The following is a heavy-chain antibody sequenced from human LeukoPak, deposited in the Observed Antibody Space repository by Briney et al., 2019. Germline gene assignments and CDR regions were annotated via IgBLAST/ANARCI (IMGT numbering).Heavy chain of an antibody. V-gene: IGHV3-23*01. J-gene: IGHJ4*02. D-gene: IGHD3-10*01. CDR1: GFTFSSYG. CDR3: AKGNTLWAPYFDY. Sequence: GGTLRLSCAASGFTFSSYGMSWVRQAPGKGLEWVSAISGSGGSTYYADSVKGRFTISRDISKNTLYLQMSTLKAEDTAIYYCAKGNTLWAPYFDYWGQGTLVTVSS. CDR2: ISGSGGST.